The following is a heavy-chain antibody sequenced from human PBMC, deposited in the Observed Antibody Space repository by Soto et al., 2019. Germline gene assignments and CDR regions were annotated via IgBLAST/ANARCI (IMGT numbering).Heavy chain of an antibody. D-gene: IGHD3-3*01. CDR2: IYYSGST. J-gene: IGHJ3*02. V-gene: IGHV4-31*03. Sequence: PSETLSLTCTVSGGPISSGGYYWSWIRQHPGKGLEWIGYIYYSGSTYYNPSLKSRVTISVDTSKNQFSLKLSSVTAADTAVYYCARDLNYDFWSGSDAFDIWGQGTMVTVSS. CDR3: ARDLNYDFWSGSDAFDI. CDR1: GGPISSGGYY.